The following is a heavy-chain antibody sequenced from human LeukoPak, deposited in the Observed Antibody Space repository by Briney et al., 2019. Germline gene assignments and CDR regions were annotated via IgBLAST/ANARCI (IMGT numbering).Heavy chain of an antibody. CDR2: IYHNGGA. Sequence: SETLSLTCIVSGDSIGSFSWNWIRQPPGKGLEWIGFIYHNGGAYYNPSLKSRSAISVDSAKKHFSLKLRSVTAADTAVYYCAKSIGYLSTYNWFDPWGQGILVTVSS. V-gene: IGHV4-4*09. CDR3: AKSIGYLSTYNWFDP. D-gene: IGHD5-18*01. CDR1: GDSIGSFS. J-gene: IGHJ5*02.